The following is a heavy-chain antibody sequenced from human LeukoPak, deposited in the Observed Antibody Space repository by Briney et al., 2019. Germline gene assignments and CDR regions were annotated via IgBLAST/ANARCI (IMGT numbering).Heavy chain of an antibody. CDR2: ISAYNGNT. CDR3: ARDRYSSGRPQGWY. J-gene: IGHJ4*02. CDR1: GYTFTSYG. V-gene: IGHV1-18*01. D-gene: IGHD6-19*01. Sequence: VASVKVSCKASGYTFTSYGISWVRQAPGQGLEWMGWISAYNGNTNYAQKLQSRVTMTTDTSTSTAYMELRSLRSDDTAVYYCARDRYSSGRPQGWYWGQGTLVTVSS.